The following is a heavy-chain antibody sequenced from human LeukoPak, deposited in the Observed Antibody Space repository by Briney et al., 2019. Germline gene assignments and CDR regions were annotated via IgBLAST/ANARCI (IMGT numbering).Heavy chain of an antibody. CDR3: ARSWHCSSTSCYSEWFDT. Sequence: ASVKVSCKASGGTFSSYAISWVRQAPGQGLEWMGGIIPIFGTANYAQKFQGRVTITADESTSTAYMELSSLRSEDTAVYYCARSWHCSSTSCYSEWFDTWGQGTLVTVSS. J-gene: IGHJ5*02. V-gene: IGHV1-69*19. CDR2: IIPIFGTA. D-gene: IGHD2-2*01. CDR1: GGTFSSYA.